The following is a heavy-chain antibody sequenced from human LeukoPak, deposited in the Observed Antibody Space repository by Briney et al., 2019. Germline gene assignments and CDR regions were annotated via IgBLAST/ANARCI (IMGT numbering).Heavy chain of an antibody. CDR2: ISTDGSST. CDR3: ATSSTSCCDY. Sequence: GGSLRLSCAASGLTFSSYWMHWVRQAPGKGLVWVSRISTDGSSTGYADSVKGRFTISRDNAKNILYLQMNSLRVEDTAVYYCATSSTSCCDYWGQGTLVTVSS. J-gene: IGHJ4*02. CDR1: GLTFSSYW. D-gene: IGHD2-2*01. V-gene: IGHV3-74*01.